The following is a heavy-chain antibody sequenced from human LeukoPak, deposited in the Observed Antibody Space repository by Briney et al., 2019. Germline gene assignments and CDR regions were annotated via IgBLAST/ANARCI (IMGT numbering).Heavy chain of an antibody. J-gene: IGHJ4*02. V-gene: IGHV3-23*01. CDR1: GFTFSSYA. CDR2: ISGSGGST. D-gene: IGHD4-23*01. CDR3: ATFSYGGNAGGSVGY. Sequence: GGSLRLSCAASGFTFSSYAMSWVRQAPGKGLEWVSAISGSGGSTYYADPVKGRFTISRDTSKNTVYLQMNSLRAEDTAVYYCATFSYGGNAGGSVGYWGQGTLVTVSS.